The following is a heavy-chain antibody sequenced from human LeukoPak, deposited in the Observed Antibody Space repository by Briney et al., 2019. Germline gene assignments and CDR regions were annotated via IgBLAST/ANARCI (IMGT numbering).Heavy chain of an antibody. Sequence: SETLSLTCTVSGGSISSSTYSWGWIRQPPGKGLEWIGSMYYSGITYYNPSLKSRVTISVDTSKNQFSLKLSSVTAADTAVYYCACYDSSGYYYPTFDYWGQGTLVTVSS. J-gene: IGHJ4*02. V-gene: IGHV4-39*07. CDR1: GGSISSSTYS. CDR3: ACYDSSGYYYPTFDY. CDR2: MYYSGIT. D-gene: IGHD3-22*01.